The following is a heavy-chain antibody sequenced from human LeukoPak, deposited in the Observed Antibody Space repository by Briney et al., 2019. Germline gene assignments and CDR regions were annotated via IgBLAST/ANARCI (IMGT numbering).Heavy chain of an antibody. V-gene: IGHV4-31*03. D-gene: IGHD3-3*01. J-gene: IGHJ6*02. CDR3: ARVKYYDFWSGYVYYYGMDV. CDR1: GGSISSGGYY. CDR2: IYYSGST. Sequence: SETLSLTCTVSGGSISSGGYYWSWIRQHPGKGLEWIGYIYYSGSTYYNPSLKSRVTISVDTSKNQFSLKLSSVTAADTAVYYCARVKYYDFWSGYVYYYGMDVWGQGTTVTVSS.